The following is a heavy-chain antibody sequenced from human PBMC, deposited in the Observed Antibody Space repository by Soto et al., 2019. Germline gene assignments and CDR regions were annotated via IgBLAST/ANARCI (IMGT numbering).Heavy chain of an antibody. Sequence: SETLSLTCAVCGGSFSGYYWSWIRQPPGKGLEWIGEINHSGSTNYNPSLKSRVTISVDTSKNQFSLKLSSVTAADTAVYYCARVGEAAAGRRAYYYYGMDVWGQGTTVTVSS. CDR2: INHSGST. CDR1: GGSFSGYY. J-gene: IGHJ6*02. V-gene: IGHV4-34*01. CDR3: ARVGEAAAGRRAYYYYGMDV. D-gene: IGHD6-13*01.